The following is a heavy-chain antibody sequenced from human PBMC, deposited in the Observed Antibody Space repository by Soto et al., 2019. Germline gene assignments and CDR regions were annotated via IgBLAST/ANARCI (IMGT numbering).Heavy chain of an antibody. CDR3: ARLCSSTSCYYYYGMDV. Sequence: ASVKVSCKASGYTFTSYDINWVRQATGQGLEWMGWMNPNSGNTGYAQKFQGRVTMTRNTSISTAYIELSSLRSEDTAVYYCARLCSSTSCYYYYGMDVWGQGTTVTVSS. J-gene: IGHJ6*02. V-gene: IGHV1-8*01. CDR1: GYTFTSYD. D-gene: IGHD2-2*01. CDR2: MNPNSGNT.